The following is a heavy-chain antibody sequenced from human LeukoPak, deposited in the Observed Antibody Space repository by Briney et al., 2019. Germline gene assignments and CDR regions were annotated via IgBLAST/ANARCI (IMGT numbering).Heavy chain of an antibody. Sequence: GGSLRLSCAASGFTFSNYALHWGRQAPGEGLEWVAFISYDGSNKYYADSVKGRFTISRDNSKNTLFLQMNSLRAEDTAVYYCARVKVKQWLVRTFDYWGQGTLVTVSS. J-gene: IGHJ4*02. CDR2: ISYDGSNK. CDR1: GFTFSNYA. D-gene: IGHD6-19*01. V-gene: IGHV3-30*04. CDR3: ARVKVKQWLVRTFDY.